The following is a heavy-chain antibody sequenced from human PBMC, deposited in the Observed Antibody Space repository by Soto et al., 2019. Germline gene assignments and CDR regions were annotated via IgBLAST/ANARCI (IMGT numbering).Heavy chain of an antibody. Sequence: QVHLVQSGAEVKKPGASVKVSCKASGCSFTSYYIQWVRQAPGQGLEWMGIINPTGGSTTYAQKFQGRVTMTRDTSTSTVYMELSSLRSEDTAVYYCARGNYGDSWGQGTMVTVSS. CDR1: GCSFTSYY. J-gene: IGHJ3*01. V-gene: IGHV1-46*01. CDR3: ARGNYGDS. CDR2: INPTGGST. D-gene: IGHD4-17*01.